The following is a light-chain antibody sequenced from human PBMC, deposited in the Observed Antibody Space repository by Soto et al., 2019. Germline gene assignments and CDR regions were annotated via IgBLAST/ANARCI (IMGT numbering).Light chain of an antibody. CDR1: NSDVGGSNY. Sequence: QSVLTQPASVSASPGQSITLSCTGTNSDVGGSNYVSWYQQYPGKAPKLMIFEVSNRPSGVSNRFSGSKSGNTASLTISGLQAEEEADYYCTSSTASGTWVFGGGTKLTVL. V-gene: IGLV2-14*01. CDR2: EVS. CDR3: TSSTASGTWV. J-gene: IGLJ3*02.